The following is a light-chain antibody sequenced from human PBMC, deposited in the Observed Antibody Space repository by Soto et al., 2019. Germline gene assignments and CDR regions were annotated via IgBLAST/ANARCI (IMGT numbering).Light chain of an antibody. CDR2: YSS. CDR1: SSDIGSGYD. Sequence: QSVLTQPPSVSGAPGQRVTISCTGSSSDIGSGYDVHWYQQVPGRAPKLIIYYSSARPSGVPDRFSGSKSGTSASLAITGLRAEDEADYYCQSYDTSLSVWVFGGGTKLTVL. CDR3: QSYDTSLSVWV. J-gene: IGLJ3*02. V-gene: IGLV1-40*01.